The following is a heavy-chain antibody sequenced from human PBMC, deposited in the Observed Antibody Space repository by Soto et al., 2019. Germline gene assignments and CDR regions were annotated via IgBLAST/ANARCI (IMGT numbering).Heavy chain of an antibody. CDR3: ARVDPRQWLALDAFDI. CDR1: GFTFSSYW. J-gene: IGHJ3*02. V-gene: IGHV3-7*01. CDR2: IKQDGSEK. Sequence: GGSLRLSCAASGFTFSSYWMSWVRQAPGKGLEWVANIKQDGSEKYYVDSVKGRFTISRDNAKNSLYLQMNSLRAEDTAVYYCARVDPRQWLALDAFDIWGQGTMVTVSS. D-gene: IGHD6-19*01.